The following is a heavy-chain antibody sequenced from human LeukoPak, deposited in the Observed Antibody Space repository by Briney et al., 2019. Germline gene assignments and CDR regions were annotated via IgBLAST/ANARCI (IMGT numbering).Heavy chain of an antibody. J-gene: IGHJ4*02. CDR1: GFTFSSYG. CDR2: ISYDGSNK. CDR3: ARGGTAMVSPIDDY. Sequence: GGSLRLSCAASGFTFSSYGMHSVRQAPGKGLEWVAVISYDGSNKYYADSVKGRFTISRDNSKNTLYLQMNSLRAEDTAVYYCARGGTAMVSPIDDYWGQGTLVTVSS. V-gene: IGHV3-30*03. D-gene: IGHD5-18*01.